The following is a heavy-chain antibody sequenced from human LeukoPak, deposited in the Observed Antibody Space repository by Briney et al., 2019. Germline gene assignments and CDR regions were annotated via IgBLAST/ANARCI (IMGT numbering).Heavy chain of an antibody. J-gene: IGHJ6*02. CDR3: AHGGWNYYDGMDV. Sequence: PGGSLRLSCAASGSTFSSYAINWVRQAPGKGLEWVSAISGSGSRTYYADSVKGRFTISRDNSKNTLYLQMNSLRTEDTAVYYCAHGGWNYYDGMDVWGQGTTVTVSS. D-gene: IGHD3-16*01. CDR2: ISGSGSRT. V-gene: IGHV3-23*01. CDR1: GSTFSSYA.